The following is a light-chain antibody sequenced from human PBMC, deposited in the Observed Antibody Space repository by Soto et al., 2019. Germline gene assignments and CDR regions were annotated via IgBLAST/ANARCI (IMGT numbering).Light chain of an antibody. CDR3: QSYDSSNHVV. Sequence: NFMLTQPHSVSESPGKTVAISCTRSSGSIASNYVQWYQQRPGSAPTTVIYENNQSPSGVPDRFSGSIDSSSNSASLTSSGLNTDDEADYYCQSYDSSNHVVFGGGTKLTVL. CDR1: SGSIASNY. J-gene: IGLJ2*01. CDR2: ENN. V-gene: IGLV6-57*04.